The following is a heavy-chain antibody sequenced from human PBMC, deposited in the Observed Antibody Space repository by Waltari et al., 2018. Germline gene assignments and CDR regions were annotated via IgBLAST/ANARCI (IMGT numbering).Heavy chain of an antibody. CDR1: GFTFSSYA. CDR2: ISGSGGST. V-gene: IGHV3-23*01. Sequence: EVQLLESGGGLVQPGGSLRLSCAASGFTFSSYAMSWVGPAPGKGLEWVSAISGSGGSTYYADSVKGRFTISRDNSKNTLYLQMNSLRAEDTAVYYCAKDRVGATSPDAFDIWGQGTMVTVSS. CDR3: AKDRVGATSPDAFDI. D-gene: IGHD1-26*01. J-gene: IGHJ3*02.